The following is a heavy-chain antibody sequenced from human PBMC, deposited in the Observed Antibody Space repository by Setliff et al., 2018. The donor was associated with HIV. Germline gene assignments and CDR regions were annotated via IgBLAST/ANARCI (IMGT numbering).Heavy chain of an antibody. CDR1: GDTFSSYA. D-gene: IGHD2-2*01. Sequence: SVKVSCKASGDTFSSYAISWVRQAPGQALEWMGRIIPIFGTANYAQKFQGRVTITADKSTSTAYMEVNSLRSEDTAVYYCAGSSANTRHDSFDIWGQGTTVT. CDR2: IIPIFGTA. V-gene: IGHV1-69*06. CDR3: AGSSANTRHDSFDI. J-gene: IGHJ3*02.